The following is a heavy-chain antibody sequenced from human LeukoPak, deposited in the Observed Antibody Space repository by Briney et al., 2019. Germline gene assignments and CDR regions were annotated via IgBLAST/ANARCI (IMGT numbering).Heavy chain of an antibody. Sequence: GGSLRLSCAASGFTFSSYGMHWVRQAPGKGLEWVAFIRYDGSNKYYADSVKGRFTISRDNSKNTLYLQMNSLRAEDTAVYYCARDGVLRYFDWPYYYYMDVWGKGTTVTVSS. CDR2: IRYDGSNK. CDR3: ARDGVLRYFDWPYYYYMDV. J-gene: IGHJ6*03. V-gene: IGHV3-30*02. CDR1: GFTFSSYG. D-gene: IGHD3-9*01.